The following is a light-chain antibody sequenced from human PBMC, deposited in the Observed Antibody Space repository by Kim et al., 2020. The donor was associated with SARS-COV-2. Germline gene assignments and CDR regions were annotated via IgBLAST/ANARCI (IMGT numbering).Light chain of an antibody. V-gene: IGKV4-1*01. CDR1: QSVLYSSKNKNY. CDR2: WAS. CDR3: QQYYSTPLT. J-gene: IGKJ4*01. Sequence: ATINSKSSQSVLYSSKNKNYLAWYQQKPGQPPKLLIYWASTRESGVPDRFSGSGSGTDFTLTISSLQAEDVAVYYCQQYYSTPLTFGGGTKVDIK.